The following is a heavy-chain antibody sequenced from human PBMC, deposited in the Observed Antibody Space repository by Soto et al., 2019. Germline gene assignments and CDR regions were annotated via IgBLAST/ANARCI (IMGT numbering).Heavy chain of an antibody. D-gene: IGHD3-9*01. Sequence: QVQLQESGPGLVKPSQTLSLTCTVSGGSISSGDYYWSWIRQPPGKGLEWIGYIYYSGSTYYNPSLKSRVTISVDTSKNQSSLKLSSVTAADTAVYYCAREVLRYFDWLPSGWFDPWGQGTLVTVSS. V-gene: IGHV4-30-4*01. CDR1: GGSISSGDYY. CDR2: IYYSGST. CDR3: AREVLRYFDWLPSGWFDP. J-gene: IGHJ5*02.